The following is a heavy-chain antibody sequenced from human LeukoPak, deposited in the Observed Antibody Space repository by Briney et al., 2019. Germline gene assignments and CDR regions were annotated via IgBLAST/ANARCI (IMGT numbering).Heavy chain of an antibody. CDR3: ARHQMGANTFDY. CDR2: IFESGST. V-gene: IGHV4-4*02. J-gene: IGHJ4*02. D-gene: IGHD1-26*01. CDR1: GGSISGYW. Sequence: PSGTLSLTCAVSGGSISGYWWSWVRPPPREGLEWIGEIFESGSTNYNPSLKSRATISGDKSESLFSLRLTSVSVADTAVYYCARHQMGANTFDYWGQGTLVTVSS.